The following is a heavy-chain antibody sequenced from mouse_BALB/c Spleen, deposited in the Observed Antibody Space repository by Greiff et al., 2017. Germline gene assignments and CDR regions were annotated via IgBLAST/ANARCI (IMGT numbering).Heavy chain of an antibody. CDR1: GFNIKDTY. Sequence: DVKLLESGAELVKPGASVKLSCTASGFNIKDTYMHWVKQRPEQGLEWIGRIDPANGNTKYDPKFQGKATITADTSSNTAYLQLSSLTSEDSAVYYCARVNWDAMDYWGQGTSVTVSS. CDR2: IDPANGNT. CDR3: ARVNWDAMDY. J-gene: IGHJ4*01. V-gene: IGHV14-3*02. D-gene: IGHD4-1*01.